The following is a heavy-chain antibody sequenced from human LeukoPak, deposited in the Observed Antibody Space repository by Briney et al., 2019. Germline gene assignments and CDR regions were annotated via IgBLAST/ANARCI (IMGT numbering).Heavy chain of an antibody. CDR3: ARESSSGWFLGDY. CDR1: GFTFSSYS. V-gene: IGHV3-21*01. J-gene: IGHJ4*02. Sequence: GGSLRLSCAASGFTFSSYSMNWVRQAPGKGLEWVSSISSSSSYIYYADSVKGRFTISRDNAKNSPYLQMNSLRAEDTAVYYCARESSSGWFLGDYWGQGTLVTVSS. D-gene: IGHD6-19*01. CDR2: ISSSSSYI.